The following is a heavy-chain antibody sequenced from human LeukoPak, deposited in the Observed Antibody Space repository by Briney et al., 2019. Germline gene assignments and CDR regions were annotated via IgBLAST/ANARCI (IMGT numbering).Heavy chain of an antibody. CDR2: ISYDGSNK. CDR1: GFTFSSYG. V-gene: IGHV3-30*03. CDR3: ASDYYDILTGSHYYYGMDV. Sequence: GGSLRLSCAASGFTFSSYGMHWVRQAPGKGLKWVAVISYDGSNKYYADSVKGRFTISRDNSKNTLYLQMNSLRAEDTAVYYCASDYYDILTGSHYYYGMDVWGQGTTVTVSS. J-gene: IGHJ6*02. D-gene: IGHD3-9*01.